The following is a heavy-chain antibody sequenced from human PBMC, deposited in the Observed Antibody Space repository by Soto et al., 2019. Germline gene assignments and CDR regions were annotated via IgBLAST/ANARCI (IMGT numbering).Heavy chain of an antibody. CDR3: AGRLWTQQPIYYYYGMDV. CDR1: GGSISSSSYY. D-gene: IGHD5-18*01. Sequence: PWETLSLTCTVSGGSISSSSYYWGWIRQPPGKGLEWIGSIYYSGSTYYNPSLKSRVTISVDTSKNQFSLKLSSVTAADTAVYYCAGRLWTQQPIYYYYGMDVWGQGTTVTVSS. J-gene: IGHJ6*02. CDR2: IYYSGST. V-gene: IGHV4-39*01.